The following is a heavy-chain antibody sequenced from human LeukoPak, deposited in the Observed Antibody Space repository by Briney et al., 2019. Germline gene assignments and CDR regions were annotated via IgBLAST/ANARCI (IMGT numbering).Heavy chain of an antibody. Sequence: PGGSLRLSCTASGFTFNKYAMSWVRQAPGKGLEWVSAISGSGGSTYYADSVKGRFTISRDNAKNSLYLQMNSLRAEDTAVYYCARDPGRSGWYFGSYYYYYYYMDVWGKGTTVTVSS. V-gene: IGHV3-23*01. CDR3: ARDPGRSGWYFGSYYYYYYYMDV. CDR2: ISGSGGST. CDR1: GFTFNKYA. J-gene: IGHJ6*03. D-gene: IGHD6-19*01.